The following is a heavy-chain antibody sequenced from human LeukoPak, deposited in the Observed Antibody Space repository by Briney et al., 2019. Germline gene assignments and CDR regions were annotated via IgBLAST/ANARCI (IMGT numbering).Heavy chain of an antibody. J-gene: IGHJ4*02. CDR2: FSYSGST. D-gene: IGHD6-13*01. CDR3: ARAGYSSSRAPLDY. CDR1: GGSISSSSYY. V-gene: IGHV4-39*01. Sequence: SETLSLTCTVSGGSISSSSYYWGWIRQPPGKGLEWIGSFSYSGSTYYNPSLKSRVTISVDTSKNQFSLKLSSVTAADTAVYYCARAGYSSSRAPLDYWGQGTLVTVSS.